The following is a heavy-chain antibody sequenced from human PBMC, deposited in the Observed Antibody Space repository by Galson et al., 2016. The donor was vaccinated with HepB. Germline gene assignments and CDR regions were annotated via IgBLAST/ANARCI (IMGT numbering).Heavy chain of an antibody. Sequence: SLRLSCAASGFTFSNYVMHWVRQAPGKGLVWVSRINPEGIGIYTLYADYVKGRFTISRDNAKNTLYLDMTSLRADDTGVYYCARDLNWKQFDYWGQGNLVTVSP. CDR2: INPEGIGIYT. D-gene: IGHD1-1*01. CDR1: GFTFSNYV. CDR3: ARDLNWKQFDY. J-gene: IGHJ4*02. V-gene: IGHV3-74*01.